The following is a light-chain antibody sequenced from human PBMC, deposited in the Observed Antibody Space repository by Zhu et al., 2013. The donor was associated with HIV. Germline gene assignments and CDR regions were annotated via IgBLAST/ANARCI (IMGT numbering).Light chain of an antibody. J-gene: IGLJ1*01. CDR1: SSDVGGYNY. Sequence: QSALTQPASVSGSPGQSITISCTGTSSDVGGYNYVSWYQQHPGKAPKLMIFEVNDRPSGVSNRFSGSKSGNTASLTISGLQAEDEADYYCTSYRTRTSYVFGTGTKVTVL. CDR3: TSYRTRTSYV. V-gene: IGLV2-14*01. CDR2: EVN.